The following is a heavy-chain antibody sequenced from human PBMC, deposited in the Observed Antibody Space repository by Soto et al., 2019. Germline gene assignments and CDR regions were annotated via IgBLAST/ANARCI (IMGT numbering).Heavy chain of an antibody. CDR2: IWYDGSNK. D-gene: IGHD6-13*01. CDR3: ARDTFRTKQQLVRGFDP. J-gene: IGHJ5*02. CDR1: GFTFSSYG. Sequence: GGSLRLSCAASGFTFSSYGMHWVRQAPGKGLEWVAVIWYDGSNKYYADSVKGRFTISRDNSKNTLYLQMNSLRAEDTAVYYCARDTFRTKQQLVRGFDPWGQGTLVTVSS. V-gene: IGHV3-33*01.